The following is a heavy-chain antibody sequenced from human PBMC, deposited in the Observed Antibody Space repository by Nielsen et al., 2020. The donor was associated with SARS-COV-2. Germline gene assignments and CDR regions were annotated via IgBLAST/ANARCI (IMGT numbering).Heavy chain of an antibody. D-gene: IGHD3-10*01. V-gene: IGHV3-30*18. J-gene: IGHJ4*02. CDR1: GFTFSNYG. CDR3: AKDRSTMVRGVMSRRYFDY. CDR2: ISYDGVNK. Sequence: LSLTCAASGFTFSNYGLHWVRQAPGKGLEWVAVISYDGVNKFYADSVKGRFTISRDNSKNTVYLQMNSLRAEDTAVYYCAKDRSTMVRGVMSRRYFDYWGQGTLVTVSS.